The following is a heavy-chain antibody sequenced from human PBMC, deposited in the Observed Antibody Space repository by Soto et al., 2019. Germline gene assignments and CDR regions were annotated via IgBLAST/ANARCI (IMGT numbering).Heavy chain of an antibody. Sequence: ASVKVSCKASGGTFSSYAISWVRQAPGQGLEWMGGIIPIFGTANYAQKFQGRVTITADESTSTAYMELSSLRSEDTAVYYCARIMVRGVIAYGMDVWGQGTTVTVSS. J-gene: IGHJ6*02. D-gene: IGHD3-10*01. CDR3: ARIMVRGVIAYGMDV. CDR1: GGTFSSYA. CDR2: IIPIFGTA. V-gene: IGHV1-69*13.